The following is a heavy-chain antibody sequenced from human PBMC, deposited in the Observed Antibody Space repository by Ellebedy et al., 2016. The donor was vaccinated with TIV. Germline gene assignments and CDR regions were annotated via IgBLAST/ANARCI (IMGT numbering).Heavy chain of an antibody. V-gene: IGHV6-1*01. CDR2: TYYRSKWYN. Sequence: SQTLSLTXXISGDSVSSNSAAWNWIRQSPSRGLEWLGRTYYRSKWYNDYAVSVKSRITINPDTSKNQFSLQLNSVTPEDTAVYYCARDLIVVVRGAFDIWGQGTMVTVSS. CDR3: ARDLIVVVRGAFDI. J-gene: IGHJ3*02. CDR1: GDSVSSNSAA. D-gene: IGHD3-22*01.